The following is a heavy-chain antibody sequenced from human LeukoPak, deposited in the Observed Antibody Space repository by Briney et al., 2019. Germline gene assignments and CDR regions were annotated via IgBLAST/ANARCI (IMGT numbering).Heavy chain of an antibody. V-gene: IGHV4-34*01. D-gene: IGHD2-21*01. CDR3: ARNSRGAEDF. CDR2: INHSGST. CDR1: GGSFSGYY. Sequence: KTSETLSLTCAVYGGSFSGYYWSWIRQPPGKGLEWIGEINHSGSTNYNPSLKSRVTISVDTSKNQFSLKLSSVTAADTAMYYCARNSRGAEDFWGQGTLVTVSS. J-gene: IGHJ1*01.